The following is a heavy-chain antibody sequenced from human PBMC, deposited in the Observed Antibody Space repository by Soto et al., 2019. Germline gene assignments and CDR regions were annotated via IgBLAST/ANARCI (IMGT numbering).Heavy chain of an antibody. J-gene: IGHJ3*02. CDR3: ARIRVVGSAFDI. D-gene: IGHD1-26*01. CDR1: GGSISSGDYY. Sequence: SETLSLTFTVSGGSISSGDYYWSWIRQPPGKGLEWIGYIYYSGSTYYNPSLKSRVTISVDTSKNQFSLKLSSVTAADTAVYYCARIRVVGSAFDIWGQGTMVTVSS. V-gene: IGHV4-30-4*01. CDR2: IYYSGST.